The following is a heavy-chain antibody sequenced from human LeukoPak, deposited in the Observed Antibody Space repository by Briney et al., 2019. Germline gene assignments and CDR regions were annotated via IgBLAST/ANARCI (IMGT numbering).Heavy chain of an antibody. V-gene: IGHV3-23*01. J-gene: IGHJ4*02. CDR1: GFILSSYA. CDR2: ISTSGGST. D-gene: IGHD1-26*01. Sequence: GGSLRLSCAASGFILSSYAMSWVRQAPGKGLEWVSAISTSGGSTYYADSVKGRFTISRDNSKNTLYLQMNSLRAGDTAVYYCAKRGWDLVVYWGQGTLVTVSS. CDR3: AKRGWDLVVY.